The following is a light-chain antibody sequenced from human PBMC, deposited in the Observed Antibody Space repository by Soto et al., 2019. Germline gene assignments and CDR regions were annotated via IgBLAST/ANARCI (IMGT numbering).Light chain of an antibody. CDR3: QQRRNWPLT. CDR1: HSVSSY. Sequence: EIVLTQSPATLYLSPGEKATLSCRASHSVSSYLAWYQQKPGQAPRLLMSDASNRTTGIPARFNGSGAGTDFTLTIRSLALEDVAVYYCQQRRNWPLTFGGGTKVEIK. J-gene: IGKJ4*01. CDR2: DAS. V-gene: IGKV3-11*01.